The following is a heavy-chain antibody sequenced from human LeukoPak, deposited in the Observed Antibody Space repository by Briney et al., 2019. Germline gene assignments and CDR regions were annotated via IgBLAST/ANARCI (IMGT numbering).Heavy chain of an antibody. CDR2: ISGSGGST. J-gene: IGHJ4*02. CDR1: GFTFSSYA. V-gene: IGHV3-23*01. Sequence: GGSLRLSCAASGFTFSSYAMSWVRQAPGKGLEWVSPISGSGGSTYYADSVKGRFTISRDNSKNTLYLQMNSLRAEDTAVYYCAKDAECYYDSSGYYYFDYWGQGTLVTVSS. D-gene: IGHD3-22*01. CDR3: AKDAECYYDSSGYYYFDY.